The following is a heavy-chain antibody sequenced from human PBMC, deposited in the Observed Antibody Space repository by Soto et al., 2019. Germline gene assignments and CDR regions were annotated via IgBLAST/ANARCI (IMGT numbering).Heavy chain of an antibody. CDR1: GFTFGDYA. V-gene: IGHV3-49*03. CDR2: IRSKAYGGTT. Sequence: GGSLRLSCTASGFTFGDYAMSWFRQAPGKGLEWVGFIRSKAYGGTTEYAASVKGRFTISRDDSKSIAYLQMNSLKTEDTAVYYCTRAPWGSSRNYWGQGTLVTVSS. D-gene: IGHD7-27*01. J-gene: IGHJ4*02. CDR3: TRAPWGSSRNY.